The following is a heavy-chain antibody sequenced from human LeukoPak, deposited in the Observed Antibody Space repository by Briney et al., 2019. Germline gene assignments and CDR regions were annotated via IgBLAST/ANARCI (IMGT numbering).Heavy chain of an antibody. J-gene: IGHJ4*02. V-gene: IGHV4-39*01. D-gene: IGHD1-26*01. CDR3: ASLTGWYGPSSILGTTGGVDF. Sequence: PSETLSLTCAVSGDSITSSSYYWGWIRQPPGKGLEWIGSLYYSGTTYYNPSLKSRVTISVDTSKNQFSLKLNSVTAADTAIYYCASLTGWYGPSSILGTTGGVDFWGQGTLVTVSS. CDR2: LYYSGTT. CDR1: GDSITSSSYY.